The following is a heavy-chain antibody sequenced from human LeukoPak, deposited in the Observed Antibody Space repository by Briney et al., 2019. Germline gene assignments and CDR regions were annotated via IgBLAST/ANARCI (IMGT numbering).Heavy chain of an antibody. J-gene: IGHJ4*02. CDR3: ARDLYPARYFDY. V-gene: IGHV3-21*01. D-gene: IGHD2/OR15-2a*01. Sequence: PGGSLRLSCAASGFTFSSYSMNWVRQAPGKGLEWVSSISSSSSYIYYADSVKGRFTISRDNAKNSLYLQMNSLRAEDTALYYCARDLYPARYFDYWGQGTLVTVSS. CDR1: GFTFSSYS. CDR2: ISSSSSYI.